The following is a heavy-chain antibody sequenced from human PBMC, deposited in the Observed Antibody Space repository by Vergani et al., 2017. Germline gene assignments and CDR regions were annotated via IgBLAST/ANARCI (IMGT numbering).Heavy chain of an antibody. Sequence: QVQLVQSGAEVTKPGASVKVSCKASQYTFTDYYIHWVRLAPGQGLEWMGWINPNSGGTHYSQRFQGRVTMTRDTSTSTVYMELSSLRSEDTAVYYCARDSRYCSSTSCYVGRDWFDPWGQGTLVTVSS. V-gene: IGHV1-2*02. CDR3: ARDSRYCSSTSCYVGRDWFDP. J-gene: IGHJ5*02. CDR2: INPNSGGT. CDR1: QYTFTDYY. D-gene: IGHD2-2*01.